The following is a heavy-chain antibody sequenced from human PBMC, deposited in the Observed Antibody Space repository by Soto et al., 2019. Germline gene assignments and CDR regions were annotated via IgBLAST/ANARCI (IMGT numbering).Heavy chain of an antibody. D-gene: IGHD3-3*01. CDR3: ARGSTIFGVVSWFDP. CDR2: INPNSGGT. V-gene: IGHV1-2*04. Sequence: ASVKVSCKASGYTFTGYYMHWVRQAPGQGLEWMGWINPNSGGTNYAQKIQGWVTMTRDTSISTAYMELSRLRSDDTAVYYCARGSTIFGVVSWFDPWGQGTLVTVSS. CDR1: GYTFTGYY. J-gene: IGHJ5*02.